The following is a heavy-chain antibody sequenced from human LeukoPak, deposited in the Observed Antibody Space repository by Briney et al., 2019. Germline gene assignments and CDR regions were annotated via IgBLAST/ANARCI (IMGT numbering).Heavy chain of an antibody. CDR3: AKAFGTNGYFQLPIDF. CDR1: GFNFNSKA. CDR2: ITAPGDAT. J-gene: IGHJ4*02. Sequence: GGSLRLSCATSGFNFNSKAMIWVPQAPGKGLECVSAITAPGDATYYADSVKGRFSISRDNSKNTLYLLLNSLRVEDTALYYCAKAFGTNGYFQLPIDFWGQGTLVTVSS. D-gene: IGHD2-8*01. V-gene: IGHV3-23*01.